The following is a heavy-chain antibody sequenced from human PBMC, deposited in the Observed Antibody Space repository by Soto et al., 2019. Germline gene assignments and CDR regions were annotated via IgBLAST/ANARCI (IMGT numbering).Heavy chain of an antibody. CDR1: GFTFSSYG. V-gene: IGHV3-30*18. CDR3: AKDGPLQKSPIVVVINYYGMDV. D-gene: IGHD3-22*01. J-gene: IGHJ6*02. CDR2: ISYDGSNK. Sequence: GGSLRLSCAASGFTFSSYGMHWVRQAPGKGLEWVAVISYDGSNKYYADSVKGRFTISRDNSKNTLYLQMNSLRAEDTAVYYCAKDGPLQKSPIVVVINYYGMDVWGQGTTVTVSS.